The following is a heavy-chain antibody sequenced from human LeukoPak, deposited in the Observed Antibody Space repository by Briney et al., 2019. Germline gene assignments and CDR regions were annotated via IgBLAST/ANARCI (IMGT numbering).Heavy chain of an antibody. J-gene: IGHJ3*02. CDR2: IIPILGIA. CDR3: ARVDSSSSGYAFDI. D-gene: IGHD6-13*01. Sequence: ASVKVSCKACGGTFSSYAISWVRQAPGQGLEWMGRIIPILGIANYAQKFQGRVTITADKSTSTAYMELSSLRSEDTAVYYCARVDSSSSGYAFDIWGQGTMVTVSS. V-gene: IGHV1-69*04. CDR1: GGTFSSYA.